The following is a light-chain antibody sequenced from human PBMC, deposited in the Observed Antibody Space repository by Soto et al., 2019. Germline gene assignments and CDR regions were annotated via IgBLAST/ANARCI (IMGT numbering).Light chain of an antibody. CDR1: SSDIGGYNY. Sequence: QSVLTQPRLVSGSPGQSVTISCTGTSSDIGGYNYVSWCQQHPGKAPKLMIYDVIKRPSGVPDRFSGSKSGNTASLTIYGLQAEDEADYYCCSYAGSYTHVFGTGTKVTVL. CDR3: CSYAGSYTHV. V-gene: IGLV2-11*01. CDR2: DVI. J-gene: IGLJ1*01.